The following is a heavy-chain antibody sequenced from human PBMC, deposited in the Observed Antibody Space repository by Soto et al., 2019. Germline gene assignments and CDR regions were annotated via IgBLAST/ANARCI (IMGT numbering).Heavy chain of an antibody. CDR3: ARAWGTGHCFGGGLFDY. CDR1: GFTFSDYA. V-gene: IGHV3-30-3*01. CDR2: VSFDGTTH. Sequence: QVHLVESGGGVVQPGRSLRLSCTASGFTFSDYAMHWVRQAPGKGLEWVAVVSFDGTTHYYQASVKGRFTISRGNSKNTLYVQMNTLRAADTAVYYCARAWGTGHCFGGGLFDYWGQGTLVTVSS. D-gene: IGHD3-10*01. J-gene: IGHJ4*02.